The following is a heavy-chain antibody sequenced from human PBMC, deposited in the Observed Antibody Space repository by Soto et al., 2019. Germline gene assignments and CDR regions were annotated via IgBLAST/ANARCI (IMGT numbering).Heavy chain of an antibody. D-gene: IGHD6-13*01. V-gene: IGHV3-30*18. CDR2: ISYDGSNK. CDR3: AKDVRAAAGTYYYYYYGMDV. CDR1: GFTFSSYG. Sequence: PGGSLRLSCAASGFTFSSYGMHWVRQAPGKGLEWVAVISYDGSNKYYADSVKGRFTISRDNSKNTLYLQMNSLRAEDTAVYYCAKDVRAAAGTYYYYYYGMDVWGQGTTVTVSS. J-gene: IGHJ6*02.